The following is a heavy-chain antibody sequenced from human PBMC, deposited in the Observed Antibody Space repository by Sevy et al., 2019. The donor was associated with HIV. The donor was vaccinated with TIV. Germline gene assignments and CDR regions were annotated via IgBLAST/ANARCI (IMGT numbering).Heavy chain of an antibody. D-gene: IGHD5-18*01. CDR2: INPNSGGT. CDR3: ARDPSSLGYSYGYILDY. CDR1: GYTFTGYY. J-gene: IGHJ4*02. Sequence: ASVKVSCKASGYTFTGYYMHWVRQAPGQGLEWMGWINPNSGGTNYAQKFQGRVTMTRDTSISTAYMELSRLRSDDTAVYYCARDPSSLGYSYGYILDYWGQGTLVTVSS. V-gene: IGHV1-2*02.